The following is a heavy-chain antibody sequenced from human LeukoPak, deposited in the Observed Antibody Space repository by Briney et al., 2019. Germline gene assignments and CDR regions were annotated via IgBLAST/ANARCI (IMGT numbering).Heavy chain of an antibody. CDR3: ARGSGSYQIFDY. D-gene: IGHD1-26*01. Sequence: GSLRLSCEASGFTFSSYGMHWVRQAPGKGLEWVAVISYDGSNKYYVDSVKGRFTTSRDKSKSTLYLQMNSLRAEDTAVYYCARGSGSYQIFDYWGQGTLVTVSP. V-gene: IGHV3-30*03. J-gene: IGHJ4*02. CDR2: ISYDGSNK. CDR1: GFTFSSYG.